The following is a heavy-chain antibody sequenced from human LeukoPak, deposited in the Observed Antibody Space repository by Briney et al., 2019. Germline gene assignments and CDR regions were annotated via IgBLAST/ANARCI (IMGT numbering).Heavy chain of an antibody. CDR1: GFTLTNHG. V-gene: IGHV3-23*01. J-gene: IGHJ4*02. CDR3: ARKAQGDY. Sequence: GGSLRLSCAVSGFTLTNHGVSWVRQAPGKGLEWVSIITGTGGRYYGDSVKGRFILSRDNSKNTVYMQMSSLRAEDTAVYYCARKAQGDYWGQGTLVTVSS. CDR2: ITGTGGR.